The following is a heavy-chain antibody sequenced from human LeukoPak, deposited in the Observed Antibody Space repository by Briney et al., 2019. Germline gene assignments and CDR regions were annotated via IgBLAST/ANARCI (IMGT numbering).Heavy chain of an antibody. Sequence: ASVKVSCKASGYTFTGYYMHWVRQAPGQGLEWMGWMNPNSGNTGYAQKFQGRVTMTRNTSISTAYMELSSLRSEDTAVYYCARSYYVGASKNWGQGTLVTVSS. V-gene: IGHV1-8*02. CDR2: MNPNSGNT. CDR3: ARSYYVGASKN. D-gene: IGHD1-26*01. CDR1: GYTFTGYY. J-gene: IGHJ4*02.